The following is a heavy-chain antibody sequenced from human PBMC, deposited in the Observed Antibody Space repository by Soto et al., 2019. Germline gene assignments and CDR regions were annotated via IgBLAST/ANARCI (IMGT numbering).Heavy chain of an antibody. CDR1: GYTFRSHG. J-gene: IGHJ5*02. Sequence: ASVKVSCKASGYTFRSHGITWVRQAPGQGLEWMGWISAYNGDTNYAQKLQGRVTMTTDTSTSTAYMELRSLRSDDTAVYYCAREGVVVVPAAHPTYNWFDPWGQGTLVTVSS. D-gene: IGHD2-2*01. CDR3: AREGVVVVPAAHPTYNWFDP. V-gene: IGHV1-18*04. CDR2: ISAYNGDT.